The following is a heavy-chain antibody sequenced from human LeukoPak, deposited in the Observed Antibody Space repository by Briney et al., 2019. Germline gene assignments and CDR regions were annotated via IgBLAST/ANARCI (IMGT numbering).Heavy chain of an antibody. Sequence: ASVKVSCKASGYTFTGYYMHWVRQAPGQGLEWMGWINPNSGGTNHAQRFQGRVTMTRDTSISTAYMELSRLRSDDTAVYYCARAYEYCSGGRCYSWFDPWGQGTLVTVSS. CDR2: INPNSGGT. D-gene: IGHD2-15*01. V-gene: IGHV1-2*02. CDR1: GYTFTGYY. J-gene: IGHJ5*02. CDR3: ARAYEYCSGGRCYSWFDP.